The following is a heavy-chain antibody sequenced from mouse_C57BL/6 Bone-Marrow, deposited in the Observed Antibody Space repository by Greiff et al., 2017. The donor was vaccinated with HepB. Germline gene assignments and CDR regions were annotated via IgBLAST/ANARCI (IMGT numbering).Heavy chain of an antibody. V-gene: IGHV6-3*01. CDR1: GFTFSNYW. J-gene: IGHJ3*01. CDR3: TRHSSGYVWFAY. D-gene: IGHD3-1*01. Sequence: EVKVEESGGGLVQPGGSMKLSCVASGFTFSNYWMNWVRQSPEKGLEWVAQIRLKSDNYATHYAESVKGRFTISRDDSKSSVYLQMNNLRAEDTGIYYCTRHSSGYVWFAYWGQGTLVTVSA. CDR2: IRLKSDNYAT.